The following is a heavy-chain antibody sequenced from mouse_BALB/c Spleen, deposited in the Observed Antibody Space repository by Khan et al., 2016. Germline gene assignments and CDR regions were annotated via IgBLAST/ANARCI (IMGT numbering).Heavy chain of an antibody. CDR1: GYTFSSYW. J-gene: IGHJ1*01. CDR2: ILPGSGSN. D-gene: IGHD1-2*01. CDR3: ARKGITTARYFDV. V-gene: IGHV1-9*01. Sequence: QVQLKQSGAELMKPGASVKISCKATGYTFSSYWIEWVKQRPGHGLEWIGEILPGSGSNNYNEKFKGKATFTADTSSNTAYMQLSSLTSEDSAVYYCARKGITTARYFDVWGAGTTVTVSS.